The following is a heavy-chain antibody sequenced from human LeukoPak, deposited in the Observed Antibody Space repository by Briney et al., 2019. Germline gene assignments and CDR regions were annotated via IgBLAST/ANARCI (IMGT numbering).Heavy chain of an antibody. CDR3: AKDSGPFPIFLGYFDY. Sequence: SVKVSCKASGGTFSSYAISWVRQAPGQGLEWMGWIIPIFGTANYAQKFQGRVTITADKSTSTAYMELSSLRSEDTAVYYCAKDSGPFPIFLGYFDYWGQGTLVTVSS. J-gene: IGHJ4*02. CDR2: IIPIFGTA. V-gene: IGHV1-69*06. CDR1: GGTFSSYA. D-gene: IGHD2-21*01.